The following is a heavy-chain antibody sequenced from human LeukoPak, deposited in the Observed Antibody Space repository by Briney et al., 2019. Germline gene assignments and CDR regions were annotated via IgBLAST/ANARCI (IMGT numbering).Heavy chain of an antibody. CDR2: IWYDGTNK. CDR1: GFAFSSFG. CDR3: ARATVTRWFAA. V-gene: IGHV3-33*01. J-gene: IGHJ5*02. Sequence: GRSLPHTCAASGFAFSSFGMHWVRQAPGKGLEWVAVIWYDGTNKYYADSVKGRFTISRDNSKNTLYLQMNSLRAEDTAVYYCARATVTRWFAAWRQGSLVTVSS. D-gene: IGHD4-17*01.